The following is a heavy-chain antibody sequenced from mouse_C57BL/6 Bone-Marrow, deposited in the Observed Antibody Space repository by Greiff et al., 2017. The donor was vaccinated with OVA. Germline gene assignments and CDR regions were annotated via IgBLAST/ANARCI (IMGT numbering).Heavy chain of an antibody. Sequence: VQAVESGAELARPGASVKMSCKASGYTFTSYTIHWVKQRPGQGLEWIGYIDPTNDYTNYNQKFKGKATLTADKSSSTAYMQLSSLTSEDSAVYYCTRGYYFDYWGQGTTLTVSS. CDR1: GYTFTSYT. J-gene: IGHJ2*01. CDR2: IDPTNDYT. CDR3: TRGYYFDY. V-gene: IGHV1-4*01.